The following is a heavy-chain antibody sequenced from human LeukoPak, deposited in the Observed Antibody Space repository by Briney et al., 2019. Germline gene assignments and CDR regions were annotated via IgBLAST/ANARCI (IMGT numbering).Heavy chain of an antibody. Sequence: PGGSLRLSCAASGFTFSSYSMNWVRQAPGKGLEWVSSISSSSSYIYYADSVKGRFTIPRDNAKNSLYLQMNSLRAEDTAVYYCARGGTVKFDYWGQGTLVTVSS. CDR2: ISSSSSYI. J-gene: IGHJ4*02. CDR1: GFTFSSYS. V-gene: IGHV3-21*01. CDR3: ARGGTVKFDY. D-gene: IGHD4-17*01.